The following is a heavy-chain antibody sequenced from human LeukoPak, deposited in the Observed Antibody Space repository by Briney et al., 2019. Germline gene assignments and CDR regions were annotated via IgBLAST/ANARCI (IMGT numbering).Heavy chain of an antibody. CDR1: GASISSNY. CDR2: LYTSGST. Sequence: SETLSLTCTVSGASISSNYWSWIRQPAGKGLEWIGRLYTSGSTNYNPSLRSRVTTSVDKSKNQFSLKLSSVTAADTALYYCARDSGVATNLDYWGQGTLVTVSS. V-gene: IGHV4-4*07. D-gene: IGHD5-24*01. CDR3: ARDSGVATNLDY. J-gene: IGHJ4*02.